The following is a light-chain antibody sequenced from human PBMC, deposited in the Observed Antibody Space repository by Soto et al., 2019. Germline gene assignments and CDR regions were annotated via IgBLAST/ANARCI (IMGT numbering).Light chain of an antibody. J-gene: IGKJ1*01. CDR3: QQYNNWPLS. Sequence: EIVMTQSPATLSVSRGERATLSCRASQSVSSNLAWYQQKPGQAPRLLIYGASTRATGIPARFSGSGSGTEFTLTISSLQSEDFAVYYCQQYNNWPLSFGQGTKV. V-gene: IGKV3-15*01. CDR1: QSVSSN. CDR2: GAS.